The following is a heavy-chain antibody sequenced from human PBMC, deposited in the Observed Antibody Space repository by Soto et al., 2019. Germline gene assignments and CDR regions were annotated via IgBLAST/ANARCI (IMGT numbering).Heavy chain of an antibody. CDR2: FDPEDGET. J-gene: IGHJ5*02. Sequence: GASVKVSCKVSGYTLTELSMHWVRQAPGKGLEWMGGFDPEDGETIYAQKFQGRVTMTEDTSTDTAYMELSSLRSEDTAVYYCASQSSSGDYNWFDPWGQGTLVTVSS. CDR1: GYTLTELS. CDR3: ASQSSSGDYNWFDP. V-gene: IGHV1-24*01. D-gene: IGHD6-13*01.